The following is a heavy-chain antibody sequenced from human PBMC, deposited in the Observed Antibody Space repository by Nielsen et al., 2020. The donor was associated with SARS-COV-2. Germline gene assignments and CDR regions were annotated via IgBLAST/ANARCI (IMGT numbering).Heavy chain of an antibody. V-gene: IGHV2-5*02. Sequence: SGPTLMKPTPTLTLICTFSGFSFSPGAVGVGWIRQPPGKALEWLAVIHWDDDKRYSPSLKRRLTITKDTSKNQVALTMTNMDPVDTATYYCAHRRPGSYGLFDQWGLGTQVTVSS. CDR3: AHRRPGSYGLFDQ. J-gene: IGHJ4*02. CDR1: GFSFSPGAVG. D-gene: IGHD3-10*01. CDR2: IHWDDDK.